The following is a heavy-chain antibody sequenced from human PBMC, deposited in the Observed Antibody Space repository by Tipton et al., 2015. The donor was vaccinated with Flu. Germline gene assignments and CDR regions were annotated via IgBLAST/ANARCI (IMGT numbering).Heavy chain of an antibody. V-gene: IGHV3-15*01. Sequence: SLRLFCVVSGLTFSEAWMSWVRQAPGKGLEWVGRIKSKTDRGTRDFAAPVRGRFSISRDDSKNTVYLQMNSLKTEDTAVYYCTAGVGATDHDYWGQGTLLTVSS. CDR2: IKSKTDRGTR. D-gene: IGHD1-26*01. CDR1: GLTFSEAW. CDR3: TAGVGATDHDY. J-gene: IGHJ4*02.